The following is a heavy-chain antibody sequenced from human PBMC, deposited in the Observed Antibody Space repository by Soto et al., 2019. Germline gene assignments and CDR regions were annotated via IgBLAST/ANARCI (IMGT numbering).Heavy chain of an antibody. CDR3: AKDTARYCSGGSCYGGYYYYYGMDV. Sequence: GGSLRLSCAASGFTFSSYAMSWVRQAPGKGLEWVSAISGSGGSTYYADSGKGRLPIPRENSKNTLYLQMNSLRAEDTAVYYCAKDTARYCSGGSCYGGYYYYYGMDVWGQGTTVTVSS. CDR2: ISGSGGST. CDR1: GFTFSSYA. J-gene: IGHJ6*02. D-gene: IGHD2-15*01. V-gene: IGHV3-23*01.